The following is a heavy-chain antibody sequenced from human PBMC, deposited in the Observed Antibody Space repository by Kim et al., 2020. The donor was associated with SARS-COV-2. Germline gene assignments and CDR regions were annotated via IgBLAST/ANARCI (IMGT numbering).Heavy chain of an antibody. Sequence: SETLSLTCTVSGDSISDRYSWGWIRQPPGKGLEWIGSIPYTWSTYSNPSLTSRVTISVSISHNPFSLNLRSVPAADTALYYCARLGFSCYSLALYYWGQG. CDR3: ARLGFSCYSLALYY. V-gene: IGHV4-39*01. D-gene: IGHD2-15*01. CDR1: GDSISDRYS. CDR2: IPYTWST. J-gene: IGHJ4*02.